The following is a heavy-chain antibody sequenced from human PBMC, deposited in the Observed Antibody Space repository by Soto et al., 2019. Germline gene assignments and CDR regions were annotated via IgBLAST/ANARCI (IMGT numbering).Heavy chain of an antibody. D-gene: IGHD5-12*01. CDR3: ARVDIVATGKFGY. J-gene: IGHJ4*02. Sequence: SETLSLTCTVSGGSISSYYWSWIRQPPGRGLEWIGYIDYSGSTNYNPSLKSRVNISLDTSKNQFSLKLSSVTAADTAVYYCARVDIVATGKFGYWGQGTLVTVSS. CDR1: GGSISSYY. CDR2: IDYSGST. V-gene: IGHV4-59*01.